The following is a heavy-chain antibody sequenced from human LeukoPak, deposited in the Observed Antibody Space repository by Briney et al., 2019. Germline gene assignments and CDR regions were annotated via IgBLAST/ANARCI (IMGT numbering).Heavy chain of an antibody. CDR2: INHSGST. D-gene: IGHD6-6*01. Sequence: SETLSLTCAVYGGSFSGYYWSWIRQPPGKGLEWIGEINHSGSTNYNPSLKSRVTISVDTSKNQFSLKLSSVSAADTAVYYCARGLGSRYYYYYMDVWGKGTTVTVSS. V-gene: IGHV4-34*01. CDR3: ARGLGSRYYYYYMDV. CDR1: GGSFSGYY. J-gene: IGHJ6*03.